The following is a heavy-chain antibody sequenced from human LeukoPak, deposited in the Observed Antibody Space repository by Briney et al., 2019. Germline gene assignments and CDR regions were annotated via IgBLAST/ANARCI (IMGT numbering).Heavy chain of an antibody. CDR2: INPGGGST. CDR3: ARGDLTYYYDSSGPNGY. Sequence: ASVKVSCKASGYTFTSYYMHWVRQAPGQGLEWMGIINPGGGSTSYAQKFQGRVTMTRDTSTSTVYMELSSLRSEDTAVYYCARGDLTYYYDSSGPNGYWGQGTLVTVSS. D-gene: IGHD3-22*01. V-gene: IGHV1-46*01. J-gene: IGHJ4*02. CDR1: GYTFTSYY.